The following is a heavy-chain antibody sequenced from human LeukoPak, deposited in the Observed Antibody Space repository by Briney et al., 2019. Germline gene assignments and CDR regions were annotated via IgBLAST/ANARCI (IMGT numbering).Heavy chain of an antibody. Sequence: SETLSLTCTVSGGSISSYYWSWIRQPPGKGLEWIGYIYYSGSTNYNPSLKSRVTISVDTSKNQLSLKLSSVTAADTAVYYCARGYGSGSYPFDYWGQGTLVTVSS. D-gene: IGHD3-10*01. J-gene: IGHJ4*02. V-gene: IGHV4-59*01. CDR3: ARGYGSGSYPFDY. CDR1: GGSISSYY. CDR2: IYYSGST.